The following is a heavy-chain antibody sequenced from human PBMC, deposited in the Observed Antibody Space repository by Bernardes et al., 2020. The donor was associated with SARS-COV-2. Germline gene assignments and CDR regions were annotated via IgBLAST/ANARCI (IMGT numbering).Heavy chain of an antibody. J-gene: IGHJ4*02. CDR3: TSGVATHDF. Sequence: GGSLRLSRAASGFTVSNAWVSWVRQAPGGGLEWVGRIKSKTESGTMDYAAPVKGRFTISRDDSENTLHLHMSSLKTEDTGVYYCTSGVATHDFWGQGTLVTVSA. CDR1: GFTVSNAW. D-gene: IGHD2-15*01. V-gene: IGHV3-15*01. CDR2: IKSKTESGTM.